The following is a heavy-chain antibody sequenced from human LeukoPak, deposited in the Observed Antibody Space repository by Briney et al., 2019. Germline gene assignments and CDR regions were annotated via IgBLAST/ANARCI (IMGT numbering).Heavy chain of an antibody. V-gene: IGHV3-23*01. Sequence: GGSLRLSCAASGFTFSSYAMSWVRQAPGKGLEWVSAISGSGGSTYYADSVKGRCTISRDNSKNTLYLQMNSLRAEDTAVYYCAKADSGYGDFDYWGQGTLVTVSS. CDR3: AKADSGYGDFDY. J-gene: IGHJ4*02. CDR1: GFTFSSYA. D-gene: IGHD5-12*01. CDR2: ISGSGGST.